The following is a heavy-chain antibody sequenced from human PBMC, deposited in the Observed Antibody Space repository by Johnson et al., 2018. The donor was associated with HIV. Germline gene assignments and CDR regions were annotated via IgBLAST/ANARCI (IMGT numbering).Heavy chain of an antibody. CDR3: ARSGGYPNAFDI. CDR1: AFTFSSYA. J-gene: IGHJ3*02. D-gene: IGHD6-13*01. Sequence: MQLVESGGGVERPGGSLRLSCAASAFTFSSYAMSWVRQAPGKGLEWGSIITGSGGSPSYPAPVKGRFTISRDNSENTLYLQMNSLRVEDTAVYYCARSGGYPNAFDIWGQGAMVTVSS. CDR2: ITGSGGSP. V-gene: IGHV3-23*04.